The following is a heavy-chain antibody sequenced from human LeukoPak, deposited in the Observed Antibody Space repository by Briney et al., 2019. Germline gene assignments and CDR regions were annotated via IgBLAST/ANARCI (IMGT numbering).Heavy chain of an antibody. V-gene: IGHV3-20*04. Sequence: PGGSLRLSCAASGIIFSNYWMRWVRQAPGKGLEWVSGINWNGGSTGYADSVKGRFTISRDNAKNSLYLQMNSLRAEDTALYYCARVEQWPVRPLLGYWGQGTLVTVSS. CDR1: GIIFSNYW. D-gene: IGHD6-19*01. CDR2: INWNGGST. J-gene: IGHJ4*02. CDR3: ARVEQWPVRPLLGY.